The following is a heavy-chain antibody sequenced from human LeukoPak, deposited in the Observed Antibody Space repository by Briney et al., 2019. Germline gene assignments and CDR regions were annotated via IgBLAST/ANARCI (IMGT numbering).Heavy chain of an antibody. V-gene: IGHV1-2*02. J-gene: IGHJ4*02. CDR2: INPNSGGT. CDR3: ARTMVRGVIRVAGFDY. D-gene: IGHD3-10*01. CDR1: GYTFTGYY. Sequence: ASVKVSCKASGYTFTGYYMHRVRQAPGQGLEWMGWINPNSGGTNYAQKFQGRVTMTRDTSISTAYMELSRLRSDDTAVYYCARTMVRGVIRVAGFDYWGQGTLVTVSS.